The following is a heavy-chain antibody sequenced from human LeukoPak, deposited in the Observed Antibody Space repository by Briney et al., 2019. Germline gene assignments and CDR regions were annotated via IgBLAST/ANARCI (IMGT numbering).Heavy chain of an antibody. D-gene: IGHD5-18*01. CDR1: GFTVSSRY. CDR2: IHGDGST. V-gene: IGHV3-66*02. J-gene: IGHJ4*02. CDR3: AKLGGGYSYGYSGEVTDY. Sequence: PGGSLRLSCAASGFTVSSRYMSWVRQAPGKGLEWVSVIHGDGSTYYADSVKGRFTISRDNSKNTLYLQMNSLRAEDTAVYYCAKLGGGYSYGYSGEVTDYWGQGTLVTVSS.